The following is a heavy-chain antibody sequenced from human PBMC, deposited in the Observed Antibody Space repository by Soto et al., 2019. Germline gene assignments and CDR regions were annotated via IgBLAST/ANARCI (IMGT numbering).Heavy chain of an antibody. CDR2: VYPGDSDT. J-gene: IGHJ6*02. V-gene: IGHV5-51*01. CDR1: GYTFSKYW. CDR3: ARRRKDDSGSTPYYSAFGV. Sequence: GASLKISCQASGYTFSKYWIAWVRQMPGKGLEYLGIVYPGDSDTRYSPSFQGQVTISVDTSTSTAYMQRNSLTAPVSAMYYCARRRKDDSGSTPYYSAFGVWGRGTTVTVSS. D-gene: IGHD3-3*01.